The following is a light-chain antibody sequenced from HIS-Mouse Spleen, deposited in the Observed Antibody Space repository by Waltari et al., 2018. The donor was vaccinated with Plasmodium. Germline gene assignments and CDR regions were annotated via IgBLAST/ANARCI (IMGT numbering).Light chain of an antibody. CDR1: SSHIGSTT. J-gene: IGLJ3*02. Sequence: QSVLTQPHSASGTPGLRVTISCSGSSSHIGSTTVPCYQQLPGTAPKRLIYSNNQRPSGVPDRFSGSKSGTSASLAISGRQSEDEADYYCAAWDDSLNGPDWVFGGGTKLTVL. V-gene: IGLV1-44*01. CDR3: AAWDDSLNGPDWV. CDR2: SNN.